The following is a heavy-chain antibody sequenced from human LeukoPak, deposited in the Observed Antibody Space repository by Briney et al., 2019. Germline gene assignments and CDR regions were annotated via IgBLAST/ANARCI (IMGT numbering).Heavy chain of an antibody. CDR1: GFTVSSNY. Sequence: PGGSLRLSCAASGFTVSSNYMSWVRQAPGQGLEWVSVIYSGGSTYYASSVKGRFTISRDNSKNTLYLQMTSLRAEDTAVYYCARGGPGYDYFDYWGQGTLVTVSS. V-gene: IGHV3-53*01. D-gene: IGHD5-18*01. CDR3: ARGGPGYDYFDY. CDR2: IYSGGST. J-gene: IGHJ4*02.